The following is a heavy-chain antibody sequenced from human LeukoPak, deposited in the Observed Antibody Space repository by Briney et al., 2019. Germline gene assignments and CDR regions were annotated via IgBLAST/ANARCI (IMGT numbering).Heavy chain of an antibody. CDR3: ARHRPGYCSSTSCYE. CDR1: GYSFTSYW. V-gene: IGHV5-10-1*01. Sequence: PGESLKISCKGSGYSFTSYWISWVRQMPGKGLEWVGRIDPSDSYTNYSPSFQGHVTISADKSISTAYLQWSSLKASDTAMYYCARHRPGYCSSTSCYEWGQGTLVTVSS. J-gene: IGHJ4*02. D-gene: IGHD2-2*03. CDR2: IDPSDSYT.